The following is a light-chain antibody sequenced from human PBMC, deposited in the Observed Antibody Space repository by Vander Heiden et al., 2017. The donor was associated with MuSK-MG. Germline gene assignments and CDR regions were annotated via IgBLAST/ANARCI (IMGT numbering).Light chain of an antibody. CDR1: QSVSSSY. J-gene: IGKJ1*01. CDR2: GAS. V-gene: IGKV3-20*01. Sequence: EIVLTQSPGTLSLSPGERATLSCRASQSVSSSYLAWYQQKPGQAPRLLIYGASSRATGIPDRFSSSGSGTDFTLTISRLEPEDFAVYYCQQYGSSPTFGQGTKVXIK. CDR3: QQYGSSPT.